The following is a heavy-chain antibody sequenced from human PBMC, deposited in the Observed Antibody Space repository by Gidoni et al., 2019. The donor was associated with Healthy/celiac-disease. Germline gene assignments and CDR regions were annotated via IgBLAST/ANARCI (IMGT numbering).Heavy chain of an antibody. CDR3: ARNYDDILTTYYENGPLYQ. CDR2: ISSSSSYI. V-gene: IGHV3-21*01. Sequence: EVQLVESGGGLVKPGGSLRLSCAAPGFTFSTYSMNWVRQAPGKGLEWVSSISSSSSYIYYADSVKGRFTISRDKNSLFLQMNSLRAEDTAVYYCARNYDDILTTYYENGPLYQWGQGTLVTVSS. J-gene: IGHJ4*02. CDR1: GFTFSTYS. D-gene: IGHD3-9*01.